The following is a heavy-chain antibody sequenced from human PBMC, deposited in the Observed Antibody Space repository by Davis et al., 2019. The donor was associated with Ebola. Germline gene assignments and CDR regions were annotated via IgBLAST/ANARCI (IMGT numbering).Heavy chain of an antibody. D-gene: IGHD5-18*01. V-gene: IGHV1-2*06. J-gene: IGHJ6*04. Sequence: AASVKVSCKVSGYTLTELSMHWVRQAPGQGLEWMGRINPNSGGTNYAQKFQGRVTMTRDTSISTAYMELSRLRSDDTAVYYCARGTRIQLWLYYYYGMDVWGKGTTVTVSS. CDR3: ARGTRIQLWLYYYYGMDV. CDR2: INPNSGGT. CDR1: GYTLTELS.